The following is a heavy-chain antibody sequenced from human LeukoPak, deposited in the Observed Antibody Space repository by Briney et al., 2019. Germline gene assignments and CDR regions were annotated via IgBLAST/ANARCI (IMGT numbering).Heavy chain of an antibody. Sequence: QLGGSLRLSCSASGFSFGDYAITWVRQAPGRGPEWLSLIRSKAYGGTTEYAASVRGRFTISRDDSKSFAYLQMNSLQTEDTAVYYCARDSTLDHDDYDVKLDYWGQGTLVTVSS. CDR3: ARDSTLDHDDYDVKLDY. CDR2: IRSKAYGGTT. D-gene: IGHD4-17*01. CDR1: GFSFGDYA. V-gene: IGHV3-49*04. J-gene: IGHJ4*02.